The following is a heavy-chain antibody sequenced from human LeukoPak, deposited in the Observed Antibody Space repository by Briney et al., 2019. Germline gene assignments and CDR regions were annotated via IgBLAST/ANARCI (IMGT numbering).Heavy chain of an antibody. V-gene: IGHV4-4*07. CDR2: IYTSGST. D-gene: IGHD2-15*01. J-gene: IGHJ4*02. CDR3: AGFEMWYLDDY. Sequence: SETLCRTCTGSGGSISSYYWSWIRQPAGKGLEWIGRIYTSGSTNYNPSLKSRVTMSVDTSKNQFSLKLSSVTAADTAVYYCAGFEMWYLDDYWGQGTLVTVSS. CDR1: GGSISSYY.